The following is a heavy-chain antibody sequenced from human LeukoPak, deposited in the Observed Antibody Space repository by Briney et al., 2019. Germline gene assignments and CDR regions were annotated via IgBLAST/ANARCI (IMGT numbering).Heavy chain of an antibody. CDR2: ICPDGTVT. J-gene: IGHJ2*01. CDR3: AKDRTVGASYWYFDL. CDR1: GFTFSTYC. Sequence: GGSLRLSCAASGFTFSTYCMHWVRQAPGKGPMWVSRICPDGTVTYYADSVKGRFTISRDSSRNTLFLHMNTLRAEDTAIYYCAKDRTVGASYWYFDLWGRGTLVTVSS. V-gene: IGHV3-74*01. D-gene: IGHD1-26*01.